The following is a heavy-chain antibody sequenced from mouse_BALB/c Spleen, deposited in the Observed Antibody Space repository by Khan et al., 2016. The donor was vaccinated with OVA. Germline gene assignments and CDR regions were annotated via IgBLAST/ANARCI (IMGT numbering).Heavy chain of an antibody. CDR3: TRGAGWSRFAY. D-gene: IGHD1-1*02. CDR2: ISTYYGDV. CDR1: GYTFTDFT. J-gene: IGHJ3*01. Sequence: QVQLQQSGAELVRPGVSVKISCKGSGYTFTDFTIHWVKQSHALSLEWIGVISTYYGDVTYNQKFKGKATMPVDKSSSTTYMELARLTSEDSAIYYCTRGAGWSRFAYWGQGTLVTVSA. V-gene: IGHV1S137*01.